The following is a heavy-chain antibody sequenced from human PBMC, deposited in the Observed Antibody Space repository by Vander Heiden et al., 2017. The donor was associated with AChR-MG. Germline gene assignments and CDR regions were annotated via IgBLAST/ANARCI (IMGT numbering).Heavy chain of an antibody. V-gene: IGHV4-34*01. CDR3: ARGKFATKFDY. D-gene: IGHD3-10*01. Sequence: QVQLQQWGAGLLKPSETLSLTCAVHGGSFSGYYWSWIRQPPGKGLEWIGEINHSGSTNYNPSLKSRVTISVDTSKNQFSLKLSSVTAADTAVYYCARGKFATKFDYWGQGTLVTVSS. J-gene: IGHJ4*02. CDR1: GGSFSGYY. CDR2: INHSGST.